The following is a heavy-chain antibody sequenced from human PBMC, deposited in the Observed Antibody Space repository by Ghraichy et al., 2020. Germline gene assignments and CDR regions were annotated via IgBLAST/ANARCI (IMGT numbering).Heavy chain of an antibody. Sequence: ASVKVSCKASGYTFTSYGISWVRQAPGQGLEWMGWISAYNGNTNYAQKLQGRVTMTTDTSTSTPYMELRSLRSDDTAVYYCATDGSHTYYDFWSGYYTKINWFDPWGQGTLVTVSS. V-gene: IGHV1-18*04. CDR1: GYTFTSYG. D-gene: IGHD3-3*01. CDR3: ATDGSHTYYDFWSGYYTKINWFDP. CDR2: ISAYNGNT. J-gene: IGHJ5*02.